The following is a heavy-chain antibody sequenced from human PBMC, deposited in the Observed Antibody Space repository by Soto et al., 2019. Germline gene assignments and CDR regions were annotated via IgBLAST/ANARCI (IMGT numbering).Heavy chain of an antibody. CDR1: GYSFTSYW. J-gene: IGHJ6*02. Sequence: GESLKISCKGSGYSFTSYWISWVRQMPGKGLEWMGRIDPSDSYTNYSPSFQGHVTISADKSISTAYLQWSSLKASDTAMYYCARFRGYDILTGYYLPYYYYGMDVWGQGTTVTVSS. CDR2: IDPSDSYT. D-gene: IGHD3-9*01. V-gene: IGHV5-10-1*01. CDR3: ARFRGYDILTGYYLPYYYYGMDV.